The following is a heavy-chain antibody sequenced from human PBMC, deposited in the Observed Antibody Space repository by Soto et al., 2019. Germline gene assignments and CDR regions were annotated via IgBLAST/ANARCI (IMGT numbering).Heavy chain of an antibody. CDR1: GLTLTNNA. CDR2: ISGGGDTT. Sequence: EVQLLESGGGLVQPGGSLRLPGAPSGLTLTNNAMPWARQAPGKGLEWVSAISGGGDTTSYADSVKGRFTVSRDGSKNTLYLQMSSLRAEDTALYYCAKGRGGSGSLTPRVDFWGQGTLVTVSS. D-gene: IGHD3-10*01. V-gene: IGHV3-23*01. CDR3: AKGRGGSGSLTPRVDF. J-gene: IGHJ4*02.